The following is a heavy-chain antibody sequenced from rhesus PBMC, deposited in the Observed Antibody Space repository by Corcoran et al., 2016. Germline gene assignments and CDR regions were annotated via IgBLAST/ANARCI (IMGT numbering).Heavy chain of an antibody. Sequence: EVQLVQSGAEVKQPGASVQISCKAAGYTFTAYYLHWVRPAPGKGLEGMGRVDPEDGEAIHAQKFQDRVTIPADTSTDTAYMELSSLRSEDTAVYYCATDLIPTGGWGRFDVWGAGVLVTVSS. V-gene: IGHV1-111*02. CDR3: ATDLIPTGGWGRFDV. CDR2: VDPEDGEA. CDR1: GYTFTAYY. D-gene: IGHD6-37*01. J-gene: IGHJ5-1*01.